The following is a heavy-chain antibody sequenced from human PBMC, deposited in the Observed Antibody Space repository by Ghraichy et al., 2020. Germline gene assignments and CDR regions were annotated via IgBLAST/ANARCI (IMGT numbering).Heavy chain of an antibody. CDR1: GFTFSSYA. CDR2: ISGSGGST. V-gene: IGHV3-23*01. J-gene: IGHJ4*02. D-gene: IGHD6-19*01. CDR3: AKGKPHSWLVRNHEDYYFDY. Sequence: GGSLRLSCAASGFTFSSYAMSWVRQAPGKGLEWVSAISGSGGSTYYADSVKGRFTISRDNSKNTLYLQMNSLRAEDTAVYYCAKGKPHSWLVRNHEDYYFDYWGQGTLVTVSS.